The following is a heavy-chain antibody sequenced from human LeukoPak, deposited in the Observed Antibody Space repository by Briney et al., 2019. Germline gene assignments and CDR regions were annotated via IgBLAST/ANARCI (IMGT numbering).Heavy chain of an antibody. V-gene: IGHV1-2*06. J-gene: IGHJ4*02. CDR3: AREEGITIFGVVLYYFDY. CDR2: INPNSGDT. CDR1: GYTFNGYY. Sequence: GASVKVSCKASGYTFNGYYMHWVRQAPGQGLEWMGRINPNSGDTNYAQKFQGRVTMTRDTSISTAYMELSRLRSDDTAVCYCAREEGITIFGVVLYYFDYWGQGTLVTVSS. D-gene: IGHD3-3*01.